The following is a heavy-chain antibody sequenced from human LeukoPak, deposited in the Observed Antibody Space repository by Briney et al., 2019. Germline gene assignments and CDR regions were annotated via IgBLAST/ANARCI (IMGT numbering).Heavy chain of an antibody. CDR2: IYHSGST. J-gene: IGHJ5*02. CDR1: GGSLSSSNW. V-gene: IGHV4-4*02. CDR3: ARGPRKYCSSTSCPKNWFDP. Sequence: SETLSLTCAVSGGSLSSSNWWSWVRQPPGKGLEWIGEIYHSGSTNYNPSLKSRVTISVDKSKNQFSLKLSSVTAADTAVYYCARGPRKYCSSTSCPKNWFDPWGQGTLVTVSS. D-gene: IGHD2-2*01.